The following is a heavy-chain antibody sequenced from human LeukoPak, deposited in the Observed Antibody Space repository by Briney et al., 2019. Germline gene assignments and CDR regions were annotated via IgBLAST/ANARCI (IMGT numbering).Heavy chain of an antibody. V-gene: IGHV3-30*18. CDR3: AKDPVSRWELLNYYYYGMDV. Sequence: GGSLRLSCAASGFTFSSYGMHWVRQAPGKGQEWVAVISYDGSNKYYADSVKGRFTISRDNSKNTLYLQMNSLRAEDTAVYYCAKDPVSRWELLNYYYYGMDVWGQGTTVTVSS. CDR2: ISYDGSNK. J-gene: IGHJ6*02. D-gene: IGHD1-26*01. CDR1: GFTFSSYG.